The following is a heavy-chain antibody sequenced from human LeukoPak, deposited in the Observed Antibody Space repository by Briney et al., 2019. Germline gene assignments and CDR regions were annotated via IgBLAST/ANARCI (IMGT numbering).Heavy chain of an antibody. CDR1: GFTFSDFW. Sequence: PGGCRRLSCAAAGFTFSDFWMSWVRQAPGKGLEWVANIKRDESEKYYVDSVKGRFTISRDNAKNSLYLQLKSLRTEDTAVYYCARGRGSWYGVYFDYWGQGSLVTVSS. CDR3: ARGRGSWYGVYFDY. CDR2: IKRDESEK. J-gene: IGHJ4*02. D-gene: IGHD6-13*01. V-gene: IGHV3-7*01.